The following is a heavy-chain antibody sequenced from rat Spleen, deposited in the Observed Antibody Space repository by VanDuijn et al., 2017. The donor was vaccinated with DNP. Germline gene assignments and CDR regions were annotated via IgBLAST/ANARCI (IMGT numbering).Heavy chain of an antibody. J-gene: IGHJ3*01. CDR2: IGTDDTNT. CDR3: ASGSYDGYKWFAY. CDR1: GFTFSNYG. D-gene: IGHD1-9*01. Sequence: EVQLVESGGGLVQPGRSLKLSCAASGFTFSNYGMAWVRQAPTKGLEWVASIGTDDTNTDFRDSVKGRFTISRNNAKNTLSLQMNSLRSEDTATYYCASGSYDGYKWFAYWGQGTLVTVSS. V-gene: IGHV5S13*01.